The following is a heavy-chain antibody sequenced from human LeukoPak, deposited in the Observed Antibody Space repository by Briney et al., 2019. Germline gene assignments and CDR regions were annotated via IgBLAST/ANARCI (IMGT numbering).Heavy chain of an antibody. V-gene: IGHV3-74*01. D-gene: IGHD1-26*01. J-gene: IGHJ4*02. CDR1: GFTFSSYW. CDR2: IDTDGTST. Sequence: GGSLRLSCAASGFTFSSYWMHWVRQAPGKGLEWVSHIDTDGTSTDYADSVKGRFTITRDNAKNTLYLQMNSLRAEDTAVYYCARDRLTSGSYFFDYWGQGTLVTVSS. CDR3: ARDRLTSGSYFFDY.